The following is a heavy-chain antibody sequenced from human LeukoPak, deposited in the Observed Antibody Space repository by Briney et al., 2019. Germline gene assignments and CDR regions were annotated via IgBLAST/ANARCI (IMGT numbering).Heavy chain of an antibody. Sequence: ASVKVSCKASGYTFTTYYIHWVRQAPGQGLEWMGMINPSGGSTSYAQKFQDRVTMTRDTSTSTVDMDLSGLTSEDTAVYYCARNVGSGFDYWGQGTLVTVSS. CDR1: GYTFTTYY. D-gene: IGHD1-26*01. V-gene: IGHV1-46*01. CDR3: ARNVGSGFDY. CDR2: INPSGGST. J-gene: IGHJ4*02.